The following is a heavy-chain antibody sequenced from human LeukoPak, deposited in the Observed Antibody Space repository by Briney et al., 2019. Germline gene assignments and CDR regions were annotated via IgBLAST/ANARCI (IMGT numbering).Heavy chain of an antibody. D-gene: IGHD5-12*01. CDR2: INPNSGGT. Sequence: ASLKASCKASEYTFTGYYMHWVRQAPGQGLEWMGWINPNSGGTSYAQKFQGRVTMTMDTSVTTAYMELSRLRSDDTAVYYCARYSGYDEPFEYWGQGTLVTVSS. J-gene: IGHJ4*02. CDR3: ARYSGYDEPFEY. V-gene: IGHV1-2*02. CDR1: EYTFTGYY.